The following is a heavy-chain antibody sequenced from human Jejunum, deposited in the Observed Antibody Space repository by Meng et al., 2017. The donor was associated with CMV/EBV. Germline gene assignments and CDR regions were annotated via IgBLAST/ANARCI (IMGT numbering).Heavy chain of an antibody. CDR2: ISSGSNNI. Sequence: CGFSFSGYTMKWVRQAPRRGLEWLSAISSGSNNIYYAHSVRGRFTVSRDNAKNSVYLQINSLGVEDTAVYYCATGISIFGGTFRDYWGQGTLVTVSS. CDR1: GFSFSGYT. J-gene: IGHJ4*02. CDR3: ATGISIFGGTFRDY. D-gene: IGHD3-3*01. V-gene: IGHV3-21*06.